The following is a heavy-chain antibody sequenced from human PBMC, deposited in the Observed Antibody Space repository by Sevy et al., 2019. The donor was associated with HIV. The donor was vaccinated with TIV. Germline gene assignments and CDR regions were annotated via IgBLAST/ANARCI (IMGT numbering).Heavy chain of an antibody. CDR2: IKSKTAGGIT. Sequence: GGSLRLSCAGSGFTFSHAWMTWVRQAPGKGLEWVGRIKSKTAGGITDYSAPVKGRFTISRDDSETTMYLQMNSLKTEDAAVYYCTNEVYGDLSYGMDVWGQGTTVTVSS. CDR1: GFTFSHAW. J-gene: IGHJ6*02. CDR3: TNEVYGDLSYGMDV. V-gene: IGHV3-15*05. D-gene: IGHD4-17*01.